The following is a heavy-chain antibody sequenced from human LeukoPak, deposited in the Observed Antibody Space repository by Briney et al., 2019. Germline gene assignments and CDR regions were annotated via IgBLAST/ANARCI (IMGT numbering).Heavy chain of an antibody. D-gene: IGHD5-18*01. CDR3: ATGAPRGYNYNYAEC. V-gene: IGHV4-4*02. J-gene: IGHJ4*02. Sequence: SETLSLTCAVSGGSISSSNWWTWVRQPPGKGLEWIGEIYHSGSTNYNPSLKSRVTVSVDKSKNQFSLKLSSVTAADTAAYYCATGAPRGYNYNYAECWGQGTLVTVSS. CDR1: GGSISSSNW. CDR2: IYHSGST.